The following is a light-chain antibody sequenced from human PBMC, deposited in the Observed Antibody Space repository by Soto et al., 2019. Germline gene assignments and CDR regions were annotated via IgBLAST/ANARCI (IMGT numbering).Light chain of an antibody. J-gene: IGKJ4*01. CDR2: DAS. CDR1: HSVNSD. CDR3: QQYNTWPLS. Sequence: EIVMTQSPATLSVSPGERATLSCRASHSVNSDLAWYQQKPGQAPRLLIHDASTRATGIPVRFSASGSGTEFTLTISSLQSEDFAIYYCQQYNTWPLSFGGGTKVEIK. V-gene: IGKV3-15*01.